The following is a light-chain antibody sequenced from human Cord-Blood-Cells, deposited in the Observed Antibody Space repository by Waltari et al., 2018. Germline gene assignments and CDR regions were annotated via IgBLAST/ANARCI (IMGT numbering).Light chain of an antibody. CDR1: QSISSH. V-gene: IGKV1-39*01. J-gene: IGKJ1*01. CDR3: QQSYSTRWT. Sequence: DIQMTQSPSSLSASVGDRVTITCRTSQSISSHLNWYQQKPGKAPKLLIYAASSLQSGVPSRFSGSGSGTDFTLTISSLQPEDVATYYCQQSYSTRWTFGQWTKVEIK. CDR2: AAS.